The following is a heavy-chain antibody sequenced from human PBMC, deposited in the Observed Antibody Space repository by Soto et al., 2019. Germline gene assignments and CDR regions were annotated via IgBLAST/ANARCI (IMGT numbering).Heavy chain of an antibody. Sequence: EVQLVESGGGLVKPGGSLRVSCAASGFTFSAYSLNWVRQAPGKGLEWVVSISSTGTYIYYADSVEGRFTISRDNAKNTLHLQIASLRAEDTAVYYCAGGASTDSGTWVDYWGQGTLVIVSS. D-gene: IGHD5-12*01. J-gene: IGHJ4*02. CDR3: AGGASTDSGTWVDY. CDR1: GFTFSAYS. V-gene: IGHV3-21*01. CDR2: ISSTGTYI.